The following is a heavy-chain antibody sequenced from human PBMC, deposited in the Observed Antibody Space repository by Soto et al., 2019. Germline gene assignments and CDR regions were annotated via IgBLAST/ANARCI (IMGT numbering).Heavy chain of an antibody. J-gene: IGHJ4*02. V-gene: IGHV3-13*01. CDR3: AKSQEIGTHFFDS. CDR1: GFTFSGFD. D-gene: IGHD6-13*01. Sequence: GGSLRLSCEASGFTFSGFDMHWVRQPTGKGLEWVSSIGTAGGTHYAVSVKGRFTISRDNAKNSLSLQMNSLRAGDMAVYFCAKSQEIGTHFFDSWGQGTQVTVSS. CDR2: IGTAGGT.